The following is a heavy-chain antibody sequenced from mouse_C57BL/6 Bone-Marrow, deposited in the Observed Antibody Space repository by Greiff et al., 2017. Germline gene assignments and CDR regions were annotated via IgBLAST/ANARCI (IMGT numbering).Heavy chain of an antibody. D-gene: IGHD1-1*01. CDR1: GYTFTDYN. J-gene: IGHJ4*01. CDR3: ANLLLRYPRAMDY. V-gene: IGHV1-22*01. Sequence: VQLKESGPELVKPGASVKMSCKASGYTFTDYNMHWVKQSHGKSLEWIGYINPNNGGTSYNQKFKGKATLTVNKSSSTAYMELRSLTSEDSAVYYCANLLLRYPRAMDYWGQGTSVTVSS. CDR2: INPNNGGT.